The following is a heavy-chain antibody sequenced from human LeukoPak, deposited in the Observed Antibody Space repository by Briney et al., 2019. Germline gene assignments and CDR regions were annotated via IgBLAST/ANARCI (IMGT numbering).Heavy chain of an antibody. CDR1: GFTFSGHW. CDR2: INQGGSDK. J-gene: IGHJ4*02. Sequence: QTGGPLRLSCAASGFTFSGHWMSWVRQAPGKVLEWVANINQGGSDKYYVDSVKGRFTISRDNANNLLYLQMNSLRGEDTAVYYCTRDRSRAEDDWGQGTLVTVSS. CDR3: TRDRSRAEDD. D-gene: IGHD1-14*01. V-gene: IGHV3-7*01.